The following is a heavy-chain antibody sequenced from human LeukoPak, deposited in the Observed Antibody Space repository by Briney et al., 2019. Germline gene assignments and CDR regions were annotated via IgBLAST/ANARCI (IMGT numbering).Heavy chain of an antibody. CDR1: GGSISSSSYY. J-gene: IGHJ4*02. D-gene: IGHD6-19*01. V-gene: IGHV4-61*01. Sequence: SETLSLTCTVSGGSISSSSYYWSWIRQPPGKGLEWIGYIYYSGSTNYNPSLESRVTISVDTSKNQFSLRLSSVTAADTAVYYCARCLYSSGWYPYYFDYWGQGTLVTVSS. CDR3: ARCLYSSGWYPYYFDY. CDR2: IYYSGST.